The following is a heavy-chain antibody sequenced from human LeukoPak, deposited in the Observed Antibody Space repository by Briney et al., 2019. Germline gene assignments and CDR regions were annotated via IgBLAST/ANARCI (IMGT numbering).Heavy chain of an antibody. J-gene: IGHJ4*02. CDR2: ISYDRSNK. CDR1: GFTFSSYG. V-gene: IGHV3-30*03. CDR3: ARDLSSGSYDY. D-gene: IGHD1-26*01. Sequence: QTGGSLRLSCAASGFTFSSYGMHWVRQAPSKGLEWVAVISYDRSNKYYADSVKGRFTISRDNSKNTLYLQMNSLRAEDTAVYYCARDLSSGSYDYWGQGTLVTVSS.